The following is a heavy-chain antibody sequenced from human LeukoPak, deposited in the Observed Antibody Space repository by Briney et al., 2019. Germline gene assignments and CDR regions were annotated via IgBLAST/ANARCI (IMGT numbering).Heavy chain of an antibody. D-gene: IGHD6-6*01. J-gene: IGHJ4*02. CDR1: GFTFSDYY. Sequence: GGSLRLSCAASGFTFSDYYMSWIRQAPGRGLEWASYISSSGSTIYYADSVKGRFTISRDNAKNSLYLQMNSLRAEDTAVYYCARAQLAARIRAHPLHWGQGTLVTVSS. V-gene: IGHV3-11*01. CDR2: ISSSGSTI. CDR3: ARAQLAARIRAHPLH.